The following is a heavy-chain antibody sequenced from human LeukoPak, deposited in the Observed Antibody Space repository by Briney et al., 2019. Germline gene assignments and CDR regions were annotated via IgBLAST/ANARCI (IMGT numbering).Heavy chain of an antibody. J-gene: IGHJ4*02. D-gene: IGHD3-10*01. CDR1: GFTFSSYA. CDR2: ISGSGGST. Sequence: KAGGSLRLSCAASGFTFSSYAMSWVRQAPGKGLEWVSAISGSGGSTYYADSVRGRFTISRDNSRNTMFLQMNSLRPEDTAVYYCARDQSPHASESYFGSWGQGTRVTVSS. CDR3: ARDQSPHASESYFGS. V-gene: IGHV3-23*01.